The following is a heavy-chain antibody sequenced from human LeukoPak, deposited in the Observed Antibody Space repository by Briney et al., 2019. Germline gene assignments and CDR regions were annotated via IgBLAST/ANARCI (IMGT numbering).Heavy chain of an antibody. Sequence: GGSLTLPCAASGLPFSGYWMSGVGQAPGKGLEWVANIKQDGSEKYYVDSVKGRVTISRDNAKSSLYLQMNSLRAEDTAVYYCARGTHGYFDWLYNYWGQGTLVTVSS. D-gene: IGHD3-9*01. CDR1: GLPFSGYW. CDR2: IKQDGSEK. J-gene: IGHJ4*02. CDR3: ARGTHGYFDWLYNY. V-gene: IGHV3-7*01.